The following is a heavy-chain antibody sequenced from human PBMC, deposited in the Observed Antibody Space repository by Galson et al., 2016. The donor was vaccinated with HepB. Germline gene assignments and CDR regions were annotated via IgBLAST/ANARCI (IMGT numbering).Heavy chain of an antibody. CDR2: VNPSGGGT. CDR1: GYTFTSNF. D-gene: IGHD5-24*01. Sequence: SVKVSCKASGYTFTSNFMHWVRQAPGQGLEWMGVVNPSGGGTTYAQNFQGRVTMTSDTSTSTVYMQLNSLRSGDTAMYYCARQNKGSDGYNSFDYWGQGALVTVSA. V-gene: IGHV1-46*01. CDR3: ARQNKGSDGYNSFDY. J-gene: IGHJ4*02.